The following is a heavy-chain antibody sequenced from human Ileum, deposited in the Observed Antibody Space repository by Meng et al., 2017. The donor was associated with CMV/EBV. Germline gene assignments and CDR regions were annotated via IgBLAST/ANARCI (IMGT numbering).Heavy chain of an antibody. CDR3: ARDPHGSSWPYYYYGMDV. CDR1: GFTFSSYA. Sequence: GGSLRLSCAASGFTFSSYAMHWVRQAPGKGLEWVAVISYDGSNKYYADSVKGRFTISRDNSKNTLYLQMNSLRAEDTAVYYCARDPHGSSWPYYYYGMDVWGHGTTITVSS. V-gene: IGHV3-30-3*01. J-gene: IGHJ6*02. D-gene: IGHD6-13*01. CDR2: ISYDGSNK.